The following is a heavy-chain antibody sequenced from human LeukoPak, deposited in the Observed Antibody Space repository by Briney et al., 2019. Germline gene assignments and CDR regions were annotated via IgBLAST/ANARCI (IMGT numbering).Heavy chain of an antibody. V-gene: IGHV1-69*04. D-gene: IGHD3-10*01. J-gene: IGHJ4*02. CDR1: GGTFSSYA. CDR2: IIPILGIA. Sequence: VASVKVSCKASGGTFSSYAISWVRQAPGQGLEWMGRIIPILGIANYAQKFQGRVTITADKSTSTAYMELSSLRSEDTAVYDCAREPPVVRGVITDWGQGTLVTVSS. CDR3: AREPPVVRGVITD.